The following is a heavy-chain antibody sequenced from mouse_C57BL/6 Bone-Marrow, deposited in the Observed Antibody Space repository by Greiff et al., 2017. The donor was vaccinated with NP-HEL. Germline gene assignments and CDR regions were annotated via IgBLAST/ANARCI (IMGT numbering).Heavy chain of an antibody. CDR2: IYPRSGNT. Sequence: QVQLQQSGAELARPGASVKLSCKASGYTFTSYGISWVKQRTGQGLEWIGEIYPRSGNTYYNEKFKGKATLTADKSSSTAYMELRSLTSEDSAGYFCARRGLYYYAKDVDYWGQGTTLTVSS. CDR3: ARRGLYYYAKDVDY. CDR1: GYTFTSYG. V-gene: IGHV1-81*01. J-gene: IGHJ2*01. D-gene: IGHD1-1*01.